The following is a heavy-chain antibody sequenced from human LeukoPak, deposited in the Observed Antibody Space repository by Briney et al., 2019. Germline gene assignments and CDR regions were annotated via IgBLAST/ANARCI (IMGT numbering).Heavy chain of an antibody. D-gene: IGHD3-10*01. CDR1: SY. J-gene: IGHJ5*01. V-gene: IGHV1-18*04. Sequence: ASVKVSCKAASYISWVRQAPGQGLEWMAWIGSYKGDTYSAQKFQDRITVTTDTSTGTVYMHLRSLRSDDTAVYYCARDFWNFDDSGGYNRDFDSWGQGTLVAVSS. CDR2: IGSYKGDT. CDR3: ARDFWNFDDSGGYNRDFDS.